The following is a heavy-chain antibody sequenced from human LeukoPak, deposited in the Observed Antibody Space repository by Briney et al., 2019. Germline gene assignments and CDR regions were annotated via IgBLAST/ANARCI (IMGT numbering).Heavy chain of an antibody. D-gene: IGHD3-10*01. J-gene: IGHJ4*02. CDR2: TDRGGRT. Sequence: SETLSLTCAVYGGSFSDYSWTWIRQPPGKGLEWIGETDRGGRTTYNPSLKSRVTILVDTSKNQFSLKLSSVTAADTAVYYCARGPDGSGSYYNALIAYWGQGTLVTVSS. CDR3: ARGPDGSGSYYNALIAY. V-gene: IGHV4-34*01. CDR1: GGSFSDYS.